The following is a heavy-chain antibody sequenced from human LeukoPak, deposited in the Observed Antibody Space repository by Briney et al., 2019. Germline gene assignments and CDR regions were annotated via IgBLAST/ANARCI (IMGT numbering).Heavy chain of an antibody. CDR2: INHSGST. CDR1: GGSFSGYY. Sequence: SETLSLTCAVYGGSFSGYYWSWIRQPPGKGLEWIGEINHSGSTNYNPSLKSRVTISVYTSKNQFSLKLSSVTAADTAVYYCARGPHTGVNYYDSSGYYYWGQGTLVTVSS. V-gene: IGHV4-34*01. D-gene: IGHD3-22*01. CDR3: ARGPHTGVNYYDSSGYYY. J-gene: IGHJ4*02.